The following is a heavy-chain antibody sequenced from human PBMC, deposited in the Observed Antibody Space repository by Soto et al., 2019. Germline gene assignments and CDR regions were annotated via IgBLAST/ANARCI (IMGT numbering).Heavy chain of an antibody. D-gene: IGHD3-22*01. V-gene: IGHV3-49*03. CDR2: IRSKAYGGTT. J-gene: IGHJ3*02. Sequence: SLRLSCTASGFTFGDYAMSWFRQAPGKGLEWVGFIRSKAYGGTTEYAASVKGRFTISRDDSKSIAYLQMNSLKTEDTAVYYCTRVGYYYDSSGLFHDAFDIWGQGTMVTVSS. CDR3: TRVGYYYDSSGLFHDAFDI. CDR1: GFTFGDYA.